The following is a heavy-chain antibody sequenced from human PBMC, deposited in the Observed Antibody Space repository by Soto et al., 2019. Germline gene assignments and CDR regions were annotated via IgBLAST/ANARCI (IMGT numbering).Heavy chain of an antibody. J-gene: IGHJ4*02. Sequence: HPGGSLRLSCAASGFTFNSYGMHWVRQAPGKGLEWVTGILYDGSDKYYADSVKGRFTISREDSKNTLYLQMNSLRTEDSAVYYCAKAGGGFGDFVHHWGQGTPVTVSS. CDR1: GFTFNSYG. CDR2: ILYDGSDK. D-gene: IGHD3-10*01. V-gene: IGHV3-30*18. CDR3: AKAGGGFGDFVHH.